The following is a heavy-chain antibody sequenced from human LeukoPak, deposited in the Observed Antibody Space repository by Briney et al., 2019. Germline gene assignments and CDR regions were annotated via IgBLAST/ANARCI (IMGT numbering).Heavy chain of an antibody. CDR2: ISGSGGGT. CDR1: GFTFSSYA. CDR3: AKDLRHGSIFGVVTKYYYGMDV. J-gene: IGHJ6*02. D-gene: IGHD3-3*01. V-gene: IGHV3-23*01. Sequence: EGSLRLSCAASGFTFSSYAMSWVRQAPGKGLEWVSAISGSGGGTYYADSVKGRCTISRDNSKNTLYLQMNSLRAEDTAVYYCAKDLRHGSIFGVVTKYYYGMDVWGQGTTVTVSS.